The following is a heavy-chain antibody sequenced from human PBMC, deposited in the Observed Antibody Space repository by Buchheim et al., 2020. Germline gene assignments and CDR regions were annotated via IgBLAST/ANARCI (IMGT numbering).Heavy chain of an antibody. CDR2: INHSGST. CDR3: ASRGGYHYYYGMDV. CDR1: GGSCSGYY. V-gene: IGHV4-34*01. J-gene: IGHJ6*02. D-gene: IGHD2-15*01. Sequence: QVQLQQWGAGLLKPSETLSLTCAVYGGSCSGYYWSWIRQPPGKGLEWIGEINHSGSTNYNPSLKSRVTISGDTSKNQFSLKLSSVTAADTAVYYCASRGGYHYYYGMDVWGQGTT.